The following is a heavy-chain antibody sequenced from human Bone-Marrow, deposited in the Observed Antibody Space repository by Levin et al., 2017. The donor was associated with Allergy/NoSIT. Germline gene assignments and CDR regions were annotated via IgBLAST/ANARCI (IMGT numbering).Heavy chain of an antibody. CDR1: GFTFSSYE. D-gene: IGHD4-11*01. V-gene: IGHV3-48*03. CDR2: ISSSGSTI. J-gene: IGHJ6*03. Sequence: GGSLRLSCAASGFTFSSYEMNWVRQAPGKGLEWVSYISSSGSTIYYADSVKGRFTISRDNAKNSLYLQMNSLRAEDTAVYYCASSNYDPYYYYYMDVWGKGTTVTVSS. CDR3: ASSNYDPYYYYYMDV.